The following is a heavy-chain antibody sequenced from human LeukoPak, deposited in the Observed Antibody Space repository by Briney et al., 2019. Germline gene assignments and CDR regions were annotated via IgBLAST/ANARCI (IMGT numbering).Heavy chain of an antibody. CDR2: ISDSGGYT. CDR3: ARDSGNGATDH. D-gene: IGHD3-10*01. CDR1: GFTFSSCA. Sequence: GGSLRLSCAASGFTFSSCAMSGVRQAPGKGLEGVSTISDSGGYTYYADSVKGRFTISRDNAKNTLYLQMNSLRAEDTAVYYCARDSGNGATDHWGQGTLVTVSS. V-gene: IGHV3-23*01. J-gene: IGHJ4*02.